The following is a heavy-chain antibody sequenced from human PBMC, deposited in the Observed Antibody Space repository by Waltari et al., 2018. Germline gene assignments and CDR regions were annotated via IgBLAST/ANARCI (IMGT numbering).Heavy chain of an antibody. D-gene: IGHD3-22*01. Sequence: QLQLQESGPGLVKPSETLSLTCTVSGGSISSSSYYWGWIRQAPGKGLEWVSYISSSRSTIYYADSVKGRFTISRDNAKNSLYLQMSSLRSEDMAVYYCARAFLFYDSSGLNWFDPWGQGTLVIVSS. J-gene: IGHJ5*02. V-gene: IGHV3-11*04. CDR2: ISSSRSTI. CDR1: GGSISSSSYY. CDR3: ARAFLFYDSSGLNWFDP.